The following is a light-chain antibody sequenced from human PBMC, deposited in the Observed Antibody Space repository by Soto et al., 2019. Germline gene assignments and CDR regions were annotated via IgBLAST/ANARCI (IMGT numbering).Light chain of an antibody. Sequence: IVLTQSPGTLSLSPGERGALSCRASQSVSSSYLAWYQQKPGQAPRLLIYGASSRATGIPDRFSGSGSGTDFPLTISRLEPEDFAVYYCQQYGSSPQATFGQGTRWRL. CDR2: GAS. CDR1: QSVSSSY. CDR3: QQYGSSPQAT. V-gene: IGKV3-20*01. J-gene: IGKJ5*01.